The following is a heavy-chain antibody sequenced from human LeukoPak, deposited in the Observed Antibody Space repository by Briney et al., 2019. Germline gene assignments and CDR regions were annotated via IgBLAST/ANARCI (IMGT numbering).Heavy chain of an antibody. J-gene: IGHJ4*02. CDR1: GFTFSSYD. Sequence: PGGSLRLSCAASGFTFSSYDMHWVRQATGKGLEWVSAIGTAGDTYYPGSVKGRFTISRENAKNSLYLQMNSLRAGDTAVYYCAREGGYCYGGSCRYFDYWGQGILVTVSS. CDR2: IGTAGDT. CDR3: AREGGYCYGGSCRYFDY. V-gene: IGHV3-13*01. D-gene: IGHD2-15*01.